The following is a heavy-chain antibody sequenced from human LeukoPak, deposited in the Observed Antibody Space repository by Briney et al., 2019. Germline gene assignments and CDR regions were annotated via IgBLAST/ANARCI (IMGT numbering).Heavy chain of an antibody. J-gene: IGHJ4*02. CDR1: GASISSDY. CDR2: INSAGNT. CDR3: ARLGKDVSFRAYYSDY. Sequence: PSETLSLTCTVSGASISSDYWSWIRQPPGKRLEYIGFINSAGNTNYNPSLKSRVTISIDTSKNQFSLKLSSVTAADTAVYYCARLGKDVSFRAYYSDYWGQGTLVTVSS. D-gene: IGHD7-27*01. V-gene: IGHV4-59*08.